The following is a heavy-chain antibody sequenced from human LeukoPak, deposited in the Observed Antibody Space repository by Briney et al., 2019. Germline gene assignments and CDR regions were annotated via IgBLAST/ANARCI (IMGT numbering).Heavy chain of an antibody. V-gene: IGHV3-23*01. Sequence: GGSLRLSCAASGFTFSSYAMSWVRQAAGKGLEWVSAITASGTSTYYADSVKGRFTISRDNSKNTLYLQMNSLRAEDTAVYYCAKAGYSSSWYKVSMDVWGQGTTVTVSS. J-gene: IGHJ6*02. D-gene: IGHD6-13*01. CDR1: GFTFSSYA. CDR2: ITASGTST. CDR3: AKAGYSSSWYKVSMDV.